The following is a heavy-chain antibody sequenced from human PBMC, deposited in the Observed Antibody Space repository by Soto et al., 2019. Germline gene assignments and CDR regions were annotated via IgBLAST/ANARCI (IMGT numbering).Heavy chain of an antibody. J-gene: IGHJ4*02. D-gene: IGHD3-16*01. CDR3: ARSYDNSYVFGY. CDR2: IFYTGTT. V-gene: IGHV4-31*03. Sequence: QVQLQESGPGLVKPSQTLSLTCTVSGGSINSGGYYWSWIRQHPGKGLEWIGNIFYTGTTSYNPSLKSRVTVSVDTSKNQFSLKLSSVTAADTAVYYCARSYDNSYVFGYWGQGALVTVSS. CDR1: GGSINSGGYY.